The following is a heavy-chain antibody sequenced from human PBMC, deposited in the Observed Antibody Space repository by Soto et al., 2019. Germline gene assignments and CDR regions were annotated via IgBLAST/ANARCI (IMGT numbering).Heavy chain of an antibody. CDR1: GGSIRSNNW. CDR2: IFHSGST. J-gene: IGHJ4*02. V-gene: IGHV4-4*02. Sequence: SETLSLTCAVSGGSIRSNNWWRWVRQPPGKGLEWIGEIFHSGSTNYNPSLKTRVTISVDKSKNQFSLKLSSVTAADTAAYYCARVYSGSYSDYWGQGTLVNVSS. CDR3: ARVYSGSYSDY. D-gene: IGHD1-26*01.